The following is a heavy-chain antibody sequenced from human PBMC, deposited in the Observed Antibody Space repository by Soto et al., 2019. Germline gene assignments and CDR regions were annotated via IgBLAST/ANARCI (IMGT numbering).Heavy chain of an antibody. V-gene: IGHV1-3*01. D-gene: IGHD6-19*01. CDR1: GYTFTSYA. J-gene: IGHJ4*02. Sequence: VASVTVSCTASGYTFTSYAMHWVRQAPGQRLEWMGWINAGNGNTKYSQKFQGRVTITRDTSASTAYMELSSLRSEDTAVYYCASSQWLVGFDYWGQGTLVTVSS. CDR2: INAGNGNT. CDR3: ASSQWLVGFDY.